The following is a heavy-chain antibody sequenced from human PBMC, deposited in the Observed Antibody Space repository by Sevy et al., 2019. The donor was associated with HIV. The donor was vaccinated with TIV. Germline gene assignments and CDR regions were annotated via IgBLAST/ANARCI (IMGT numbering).Heavy chain of an antibody. CDR3: AKDFLSPNYYGTQFDF. J-gene: IGHJ4*02. V-gene: IGHV3-23*01. Sequence: GESLKISCATFGFTFNSYAMSWVRQAPGKGLEWVSTISTGGGFTYYADSVKGRFSISRDNFNNTLFLQMNSLRADDTAMYYCAKDFLSPNYYGTQFDFWGQGTVVTVSS. CDR2: ISTGGGFT. D-gene: IGHD3-10*01. CDR1: GFTFNSYA.